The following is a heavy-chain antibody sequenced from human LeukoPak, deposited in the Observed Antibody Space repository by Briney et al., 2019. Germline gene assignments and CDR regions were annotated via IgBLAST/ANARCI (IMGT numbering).Heavy chain of an antibody. CDR2: IKSKTDGGTT. J-gene: IGHJ4*02. CDR3: TTEHYGDYVPPDY. D-gene: IGHD4-17*01. Sequence: PGGSLRLSCAASGFTFSNAWMSWVRQAPGKGLEWVGRIKSKTDGGTTDYAAPVKGRFTISRDDSKNTLYLQMNSLKTEDTAVYYCTTEHYGDYVPPDYWGQGTLVTVSS. V-gene: IGHV3-15*01. CDR1: GFTFSNAW.